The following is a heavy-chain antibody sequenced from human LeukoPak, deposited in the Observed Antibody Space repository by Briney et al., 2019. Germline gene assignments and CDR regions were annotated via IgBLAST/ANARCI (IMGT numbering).Heavy chain of an antibody. CDR2: INNDGSTT. D-gene: IGHD3-10*01. Sequence: GGSLRLSCAASGFTFANTWMHWVRPAPGKVRVWVSLINNDGSTTNYADSVKGRFTISRDNAKNTGYVQMNSLRAADTAVYYCAIGGTYGSGSWGQGTLVTVSS. J-gene: IGHJ4*02. CDR1: GFTFANTW. CDR3: AIGGTYGSGS. V-gene: IGHV3-74*01.